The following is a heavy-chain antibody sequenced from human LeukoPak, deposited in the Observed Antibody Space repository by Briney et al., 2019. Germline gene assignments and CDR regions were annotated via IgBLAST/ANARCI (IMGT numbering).Heavy chain of an antibody. J-gene: IGHJ4*02. CDR1: GGSISSGGYS. D-gene: IGHD4-17*01. Sequence: SETLSLTCAVSGGSISSGGYSWSWIRQPPGKGLEWIGYIYHSGSTYYNPSLKSRVTISVDRSKNQFSLKLSSVTDADTAVYYCARGLHDYGDYAAYYFDYWGQGTLVTVSS. CDR3: ARGLHDYGDYAAYYFDY. CDR2: IYHSGST. V-gene: IGHV4-30-2*01.